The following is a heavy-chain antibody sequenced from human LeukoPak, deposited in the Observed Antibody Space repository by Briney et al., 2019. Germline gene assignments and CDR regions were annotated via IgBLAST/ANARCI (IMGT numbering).Heavy chain of an antibody. CDR3: AKDFVPPGRIAVAGPDY. J-gene: IGHJ4*02. D-gene: IGHD6-19*01. Sequence: GGSLRLSCAASGFTFSSYGMHWVRQAPGKGLEWVAFISYDGSNKYYADSVKGRFTISRDNSKNTLYLQMNSLRAEDTAVYYCAKDFVPPGRIAVAGPDYWGQGTLVTVSS. CDR2: ISYDGSNK. V-gene: IGHV3-30*18. CDR1: GFTFSSYG.